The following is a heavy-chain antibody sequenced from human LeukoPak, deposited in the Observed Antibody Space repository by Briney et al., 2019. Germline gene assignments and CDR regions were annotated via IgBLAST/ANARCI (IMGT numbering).Heavy chain of an antibody. J-gene: IGHJ3*02. Sequence: SETLSLTCSVSGGSVNSYYWSWIRQPPGKGLEGIGYIYTTGRTNYNPSLKSRVTISVDTSKNQFSLKLSSVTAAGTAVYYCAKILGSGVWYGFDIWGQGTMVTVSS. CDR2: IYTTGRT. CDR1: GGSVNSYY. V-gene: IGHV4-4*09. D-gene: IGHD7-27*01. CDR3: AKILGSGVWYGFDI.